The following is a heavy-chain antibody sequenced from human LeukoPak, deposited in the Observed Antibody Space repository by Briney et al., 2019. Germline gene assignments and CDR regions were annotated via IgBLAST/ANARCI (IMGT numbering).Heavy chain of an antibody. CDR2: INHSGST. CDR1: GFTFSSYA. CDR3: ARGGLWRGATRFDY. J-gene: IGHJ4*02. D-gene: IGHD1-26*01. Sequence: PGGSLGLSCAASGFTFSSYAMSWVRQPPGKGLEWIGEINHSGSTNYNPSLKSRVTISVDTSKNQFSLKLSSVTAADTAVYYCARGGLWRGATRFDYWGQGTLVTVSS. V-gene: IGHV4-34*01.